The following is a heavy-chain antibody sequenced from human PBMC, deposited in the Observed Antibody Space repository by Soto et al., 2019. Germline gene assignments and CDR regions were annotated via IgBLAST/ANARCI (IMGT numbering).Heavy chain of an antibody. Sequence: VSCKASGYTFTSYAMHWVRQAPGQRLEWMGWINAGNGNTKYSQKFQGRVTITRDTSASTAYMELSSLRSEDTAVYYCAREYGGYDPGRKRGDYYYHMDVWGKGTTVTVSS. CDR3: AREYGGYDPGRKRGDYYYHMDV. V-gene: IGHV1-3*01. CDR1: GYTFTSYA. J-gene: IGHJ6*03. CDR2: INAGNGNT. D-gene: IGHD5-12*01.